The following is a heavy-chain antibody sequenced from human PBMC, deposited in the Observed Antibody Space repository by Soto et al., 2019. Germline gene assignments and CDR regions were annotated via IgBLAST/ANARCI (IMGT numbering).Heavy chain of an antibody. Sequence: QVQLVQSGAEVKKPGSSVKVSCKTSGGTFSSYDISWVRQAPGQGLGWMGGIIPMFGTANYAQKCQGRVTITADESTSTAYMALSSLRSEDTAVYYCARSRANYYDSRGYYYSTFDYWGQGTLVTVSS. D-gene: IGHD3-22*01. V-gene: IGHV1-69*12. CDR2: IIPMFGTA. CDR1: GGTFSSYD. CDR3: ARSRANYYDSRGYYYSTFDY. J-gene: IGHJ4*02.